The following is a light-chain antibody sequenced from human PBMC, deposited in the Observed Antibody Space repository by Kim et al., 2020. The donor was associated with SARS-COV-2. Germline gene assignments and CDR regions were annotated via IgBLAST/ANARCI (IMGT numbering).Light chain of an antibody. J-gene: IGLJ2*01. CDR1: NLGDKY. CDR2: QDN. Sequence: ASPGQTASITCSGDNLGDKYACWYQQKPGQSPVLVIYQDNKRPSGIPERFSGSNSGNTATLTISGTQAMDEADYYCQAWDSSTAVFGGGTKLTVL. V-gene: IGLV3-1*01. CDR3: QAWDSSTAV.